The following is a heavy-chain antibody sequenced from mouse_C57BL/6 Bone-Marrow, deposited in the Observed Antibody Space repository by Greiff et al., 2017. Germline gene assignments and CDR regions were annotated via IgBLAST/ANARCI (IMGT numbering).Heavy chain of an antibody. V-gene: IGHV1-82*01. CDR1: GYAFSSSW. CDR3: ARDYYGPPRLAY. Sequence: VQLQESGPELVKPGASVKISCKASGYAFSSSWMNWVKQRPGKGLEWIGRIYPGDGDTNYNGKFKGKATLTADKASSTAYMQLSRLTSEDSAVYFCARDYYGPPRLAYWGQGTLGTVSA. J-gene: IGHJ3*01. D-gene: IGHD1-1*01. CDR2: IYPGDGDT.